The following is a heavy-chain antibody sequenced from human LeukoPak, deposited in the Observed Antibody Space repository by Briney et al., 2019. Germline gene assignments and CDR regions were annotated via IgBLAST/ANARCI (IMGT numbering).Heavy chain of an antibody. J-gene: IGHJ5*02. Sequence: ASVKVSCKASGYTFSSYDINWVRQAPGHGLEWMGWMSPNSGNIGYAQKFQGRLTIGRNLSISTAYLELTSLRSDDTAVYYCARDLGVVTPRFDPWGQGTLVIVSS. CDR1: GYTFSSYD. CDR2: MSPNSGNI. V-gene: IGHV1-8*03. CDR3: ARDLGVVTPRFDP. D-gene: IGHD2-2*01.